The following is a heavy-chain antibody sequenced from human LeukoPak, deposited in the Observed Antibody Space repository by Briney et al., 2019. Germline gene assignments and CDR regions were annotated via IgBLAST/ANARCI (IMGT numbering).Heavy chain of an antibody. Sequence: PGGSLSLSCAASGFTFDDYGMSWVRQAPGKGLEWVSGINWNGGSTGYADSVKGRFTISRDNAKNSLYLQMNSLRAEDTALYYCARVTYYYDSSGSWDYWGQGTLVTVSS. CDR2: INWNGGST. V-gene: IGHV3-20*04. CDR1: GFTFDDYG. CDR3: ARVTYYYDSSGSWDY. D-gene: IGHD3-22*01. J-gene: IGHJ4*02.